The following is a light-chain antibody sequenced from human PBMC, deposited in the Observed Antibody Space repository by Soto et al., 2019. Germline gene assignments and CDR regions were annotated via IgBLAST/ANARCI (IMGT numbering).Light chain of an antibody. CDR1: QSISGH. CDR3: QESYSTS. V-gene: IGKV1-39*01. J-gene: IGKJ1*01. Sequence: DIQVTQSPSTLSASVGDRVTMTGRASQSISGHLNWYQQKQGKAPKLLIYVASNLQSGFPSRFSGSGSGTDITLTISRLQPEDIATYYCQESYSTSFGQGTKVDIK. CDR2: VAS.